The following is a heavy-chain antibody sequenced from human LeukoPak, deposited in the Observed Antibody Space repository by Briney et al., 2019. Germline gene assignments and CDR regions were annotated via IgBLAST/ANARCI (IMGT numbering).Heavy chain of an antibody. D-gene: IGHD1-26*01. Sequence: GGSLRLSCAASGFTFSSDWMSWVRQAPGKGLEWVANIKQDGSEKYYVDSVKGRFTTSRDNAKNSLYLQMNSQRAEDTAVYYCAREVGATSRFDYWGQGTLVTVSS. CDR3: AREVGATSRFDY. V-gene: IGHV3-7*03. J-gene: IGHJ4*02. CDR1: GFTFSSDW. CDR2: IKQDGSEK.